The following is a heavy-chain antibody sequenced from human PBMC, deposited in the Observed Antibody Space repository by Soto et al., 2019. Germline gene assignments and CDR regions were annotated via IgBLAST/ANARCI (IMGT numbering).Heavy chain of an antibody. Sequence: QVQLQESGPGLVKPSGTLSLTCAVSGGSISISNWWSWVRQPPGKGLEWIGEIYHSGSTNYNPSLKSRVTISVDKSQDQFSLKLSSVTAADTAVYYCARKLELYYGMDVWGQGTTVTVSS. V-gene: IGHV4-4*02. J-gene: IGHJ6*02. D-gene: IGHD1-7*01. CDR2: IYHSGST. CDR1: GGSISISNW. CDR3: ARKLELYYGMDV.